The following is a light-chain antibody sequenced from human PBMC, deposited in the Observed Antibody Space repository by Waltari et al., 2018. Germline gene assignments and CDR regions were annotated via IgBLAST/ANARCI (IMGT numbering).Light chain of an antibody. CDR1: QDVSKW. J-gene: IGKJ1*01. Sequence: DIQMTQSPSSVSATVGDRVTITCRASQDVSKWLAWYQQKPGKAHKLLMYAASSLQSGVPPRFSGSGSGTDFTLSINSLQREDFATYYCQQSNSFPWTFGHGTKVEIK. V-gene: IGKV1-12*01. CDR2: AAS. CDR3: QQSNSFPWT.